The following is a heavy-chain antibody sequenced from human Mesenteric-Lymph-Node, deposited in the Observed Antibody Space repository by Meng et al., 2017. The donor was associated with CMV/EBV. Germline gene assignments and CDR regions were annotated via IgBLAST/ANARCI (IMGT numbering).Heavy chain of an antibody. V-gene: IGHV4-34*01. CDR2: INHSGST. J-gene: IGHJ4*02. CDR3: ARHQRWLKSEGGFNY. Sequence: QVQLRKWGAVLLQPSDTLSLSCAVDGGSFSGYYWSRIRQPPGKGLEWIGEINHSGSTNYNPSLKSRVTISVDTSKNQFSLKLSSVTAADTAVYYCARHQRWLKSEGGFNYWGQGTLVTVSS. D-gene: IGHD4-23*01. CDR1: GGSFSGYY.